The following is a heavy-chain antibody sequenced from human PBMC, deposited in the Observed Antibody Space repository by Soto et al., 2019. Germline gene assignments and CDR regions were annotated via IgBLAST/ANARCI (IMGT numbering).Heavy chain of an antibody. CDR2: ISAYNGNT. CDR3: ARGHCSGGSCHSVEIVGWFDP. CDR1: GYTFTSYG. V-gene: IGHV1-18*01. D-gene: IGHD2-15*01. Sequence: QVQLVQSGAEVKKPGASVKVSCKASGYTFTSYGISWVRQAPGQGLEWMGWISAYNGNTNYAQKLQGRVTMTTDTSTSTAYMELRSLRSDDTAVYYCARGHCSGGSCHSVEIVGWFDPWGQGTLVTVSS. J-gene: IGHJ5*02.